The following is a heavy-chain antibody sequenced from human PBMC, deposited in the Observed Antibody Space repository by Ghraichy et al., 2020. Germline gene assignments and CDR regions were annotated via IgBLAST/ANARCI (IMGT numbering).Heavy chain of an antibody. Sequence: SQTLSLTCTVSGGSISSSFWTWIRQPPGKVLEWIGYIFYSGSTNYNPSLKSRLTISVDTSKSQFSLKLSSVTPADTAVYYCARADDNWNEIESWGQGTLVTVSS. CDR3: ARADDNWNEIES. J-gene: IGHJ4*02. CDR1: GGSISSSF. V-gene: IGHV4-59*01. CDR2: IFYSGST. D-gene: IGHD1-20*01.